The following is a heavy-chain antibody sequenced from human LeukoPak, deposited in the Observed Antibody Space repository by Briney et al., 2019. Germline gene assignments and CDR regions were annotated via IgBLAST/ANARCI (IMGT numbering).Heavy chain of an antibody. D-gene: IGHD3-22*01. J-gene: IGHJ4*02. CDR3: ARGATMIVVAYYFDY. V-gene: IGHV4-34*01. Sequence: SETLSLTCAVYGGSFSGYYWSWIRQPPGKGLGWIGEINHSGSTNNNPSLKSRVTISVDTSKNQFSLKLSSVTAADTAVYYCARGATMIVVAYYFDYWGQGTLVTVSS. CDR1: GGSFSGYY. CDR2: INHSGST.